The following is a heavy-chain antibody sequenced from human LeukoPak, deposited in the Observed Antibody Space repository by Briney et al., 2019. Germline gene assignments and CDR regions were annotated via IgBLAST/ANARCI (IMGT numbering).Heavy chain of an antibody. CDR1: GFTFSSYA. V-gene: IGHV3-23*01. CDR2: ISGSGGST. Sequence: GGSLRLSCAASGFTFSSYAMSWVGQAPGKGLEWVSAISGSGGSTYYADSVKGRFTISRDNSKNTLYLQMNSLRAEDAAVYYCAKDLSSGWPYFDYWGQGTLVTVSS. CDR3: AKDLSSGWPYFDY. J-gene: IGHJ4*02. D-gene: IGHD6-19*01.